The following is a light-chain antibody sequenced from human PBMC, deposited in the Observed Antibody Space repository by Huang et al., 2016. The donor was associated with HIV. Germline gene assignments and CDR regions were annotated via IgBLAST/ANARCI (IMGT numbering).Light chain of an antibody. J-gene: IGKJ4*01. V-gene: IGKV1-6*01. CDR2: SAS. CDR1: QGIRND. Sequence: TITCRASQGIRNDLGWYQQKPGKAPKLLIYSASSLHSGVPSRFSGSGSGSDFSLTISSLQPEDYATYYCLQDYNYPVTFGGGTKVEI. CDR3: LQDYNYPVT.